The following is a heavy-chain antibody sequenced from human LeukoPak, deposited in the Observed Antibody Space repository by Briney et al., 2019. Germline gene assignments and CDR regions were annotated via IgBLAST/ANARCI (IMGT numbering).Heavy chain of an antibody. CDR3: SRDTGHQLSRRNYYAMDV. CDR1: GGSISSSSYY. D-gene: IGHD2-2*01. J-gene: IGHJ6*02. Sequence: SETLSLTCTVSGGSISSSSYYWGWIRQPPGKGLEWIGSIEYGGSTYYNPSLKSRVTISVDTSKNQFSLKVSSVTAADTAVYYCSRDTGHQLSRRNYYAMDVWGQGTTVTVSS. CDR2: IEYGGST. V-gene: IGHV4-39*07.